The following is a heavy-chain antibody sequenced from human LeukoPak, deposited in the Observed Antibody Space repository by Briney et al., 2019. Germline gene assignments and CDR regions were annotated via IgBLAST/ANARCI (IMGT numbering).Heavy chain of an antibody. V-gene: IGHV3-21*01. CDR2: ISSTGSYI. J-gene: IGHJ3*02. CDR1: GFTFSRYN. CDR3: ARDAWSRSGGTCRRDGFDI. D-gene: IGHD2-15*01. Sequence: GGSLRLSCAASGFTFSRYNINWVRQAPGKGLEWVSSISSTGSYIYYADSVKGRFTISRDNAKNSLYLQMSSLRAEDTAMYYCARDAWSRSGGTCRRDGFDIWGQGTMVTVSS.